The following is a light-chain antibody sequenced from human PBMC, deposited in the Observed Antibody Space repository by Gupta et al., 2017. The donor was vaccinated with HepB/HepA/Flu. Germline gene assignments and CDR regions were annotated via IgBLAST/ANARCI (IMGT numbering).Light chain of an antibody. J-gene: IGKJ1*01. CDR1: QSVRNY. CDR3: QQPSNWPPWT. Sequence: EIVLTQSPATLSLSPGERATLSCRASQSVRNYLTWYQQKPGQAPRLLIYDATNRDTGIPVRFSGSGFGTDFTLTISSREPEDFAVYYCQQPSNWPPWTFGQGTKVEIK. V-gene: IGKV3-11*01. CDR2: DAT.